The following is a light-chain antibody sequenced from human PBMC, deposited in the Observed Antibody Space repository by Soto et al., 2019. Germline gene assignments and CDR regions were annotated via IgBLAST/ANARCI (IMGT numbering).Light chain of an antibody. J-gene: IGKJ4*01. Sequence: IVLTQSPGTLSLSPGERATLSCRASQSVSSSYLAWYQQKPGQAPRLLIYGASSRATGIPDRFSGSGSGTDCTLSISRLEPEDFAVYYCHQYDSSPLTFGGGTKVEIK. CDR2: GAS. V-gene: IGKV3-20*01. CDR1: QSVSSSY. CDR3: HQYDSSPLT.